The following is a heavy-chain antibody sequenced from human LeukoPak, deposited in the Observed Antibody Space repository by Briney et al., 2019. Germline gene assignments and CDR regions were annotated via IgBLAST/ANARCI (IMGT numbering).Heavy chain of an antibody. CDR3: AREIYQYNWNYFQGGYNWFDP. Sequence: GASVKVSCKASGYTFTGYYMHWVRQAPGQGLEWMGWINPNSGGTNYAQKFQGRVTMTRDTSISTAYMELRSLRSDDTAVYYCAREIYQYNWNYFQGGYNWFDPWGQGTLVTVSS. J-gene: IGHJ5*02. V-gene: IGHV1-2*02. CDR1: GYTFTGYY. D-gene: IGHD1-7*01. CDR2: INPNSGGT.